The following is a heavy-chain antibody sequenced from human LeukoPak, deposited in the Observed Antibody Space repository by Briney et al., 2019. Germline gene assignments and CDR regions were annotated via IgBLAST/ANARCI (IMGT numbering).Heavy chain of an antibody. V-gene: IGHV3-20*04. CDR2: INWNGGST. Sequence: GGSLRLSCAASGFTFSSYEMNWARQAPGKGLEWVSGINWNGGSTGYADSVKGRFTISRDNAKNSLYLQMNSLRAEDTALYYCARGAGNDAFDIWGQGTMVTVSS. CDR3: ARGAGNDAFDI. CDR1: GFTFSSYE. J-gene: IGHJ3*02.